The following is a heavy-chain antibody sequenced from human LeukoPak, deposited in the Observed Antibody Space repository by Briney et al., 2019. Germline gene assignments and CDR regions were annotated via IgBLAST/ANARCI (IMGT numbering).Heavy chain of an antibody. V-gene: IGHV3-48*03. D-gene: IGHD3-10*01. CDR3: ARVFGGAVADY. Sequence: GGSLRLSCAASGFTFSGYEMNWVRQAPGKGLEWVSYISSSGSKIYYTDSVKGRFTISRDNAKNSLDLQMNSLRAEDTAVYYCARVFGGAVADYWGQGTLVTVS. CDR1: GFTFSGYE. CDR2: ISSSGSKI. J-gene: IGHJ4*02.